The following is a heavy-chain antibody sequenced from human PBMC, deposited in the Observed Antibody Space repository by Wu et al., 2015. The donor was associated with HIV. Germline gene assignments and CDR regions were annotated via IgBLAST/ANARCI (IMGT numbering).Heavy chain of an antibody. CDR1: GYTFTGYY. CDR2: INPNSGGT. D-gene: IGHD3-16*01. J-gene: IGHJ5*02. Sequence: QVQLVQSGAEVKKPGASVKVSCKASGYTFTGYYMHWVRQAPGQGLEWMGWINPNSGGTNYAQKFQGRVTMTRDTSISTAYMELSRLRSDDTAVYYCARATFSQVEVMWFDPVGPGEPWSTVSS. CDR3: ARATFSQVEVMWFDP. V-gene: IGHV1-2*02.